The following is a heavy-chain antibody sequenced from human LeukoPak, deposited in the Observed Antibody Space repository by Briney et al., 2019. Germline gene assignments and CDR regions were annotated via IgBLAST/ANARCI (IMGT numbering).Heavy chain of an antibody. CDR2: IIPILGIA. J-gene: IGHJ4*02. V-gene: IGHV1-69*04. D-gene: IGHD2-2*01. Sequence: GASVRVSCKASGGTFSSYATSWVRQAPGQGLEWMGRIIPILGIANYAQKFQGRVTITADKSTSTAYMELSSLRSEDTAVYYCARELAIPAAIQWGQGTLVTVSS. CDR1: GGTFSSYA. CDR3: ARELAIPAAIQ.